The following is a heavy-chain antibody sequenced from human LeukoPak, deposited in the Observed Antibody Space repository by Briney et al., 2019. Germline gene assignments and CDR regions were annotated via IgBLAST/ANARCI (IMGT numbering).Heavy chain of an antibody. J-gene: IGHJ6*03. D-gene: IGHD2-15*01. Sequence: GGSLRLSCAASGFTVSNNYMSWVRQAPGKGLEWVSLLYSDGSTNYAGSVKGRFTISRDNSKNTLYLQMNSLRAEDTAVYYCAKEGGQEGSPYYMDVWGKGTTVTVSS. V-gene: IGHV3-66*01. CDR2: LYSDGST. CDR3: AKEGGQEGSPYYMDV. CDR1: GFTVSNNY.